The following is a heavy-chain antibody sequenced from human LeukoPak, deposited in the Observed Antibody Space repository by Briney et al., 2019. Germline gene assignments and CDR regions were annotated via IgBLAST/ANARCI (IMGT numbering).Heavy chain of an antibody. D-gene: IGHD6-19*01. CDR2: ISGSGGST. Sequence: LPGRSLRLSCAASGFTFSSYAMSWVRQAPGKGLEWVSAISGSGGSTYYADSVKGRFTISRDNSKNTLYLQMNSLRAEDTAVYYCAKEYAQWLGYFDYWGQGTLVTVSS. CDR1: GFTFSSYA. CDR3: AKEYAQWLGYFDY. V-gene: IGHV3-23*01. J-gene: IGHJ4*02.